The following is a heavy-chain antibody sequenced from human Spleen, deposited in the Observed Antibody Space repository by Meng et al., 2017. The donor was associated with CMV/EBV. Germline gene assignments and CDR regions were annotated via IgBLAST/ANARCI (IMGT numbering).Heavy chain of an antibody. Sequence: GQPQGSGPGLGKPYKTLSLTCTVSGGSRSSGSYYWSWIRQPAGKGLEWIGRIYTSGSTNYNPSLKSRVTISVDTSKNQFSLKLSSVTAADTAVYYCARDRPPGAAAGEGFDPWGQGTLVTVSS. V-gene: IGHV4-61*02. D-gene: IGHD6-13*01. CDR2: IYTSGST. CDR3: ARDRPPGAAAGEGFDP. CDR1: GGSRSSGSYY. J-gene: IGHJ5*02.